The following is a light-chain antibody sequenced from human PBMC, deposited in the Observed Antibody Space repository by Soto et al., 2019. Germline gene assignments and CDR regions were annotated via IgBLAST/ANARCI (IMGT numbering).Light chain of an antibody. CDR1: QSVLFSSNNKHY. J-gene: IGKJ2*01. V-gene: IGKV4-1*01. Sequence: DIVMTQSPDSLAVSLGERATINCKSSQSVLFSSNNKHYLAWYQQKPGQPPKLLIYWASTRESGVPDRFSGSGSGTDFTLTISSLQAEDVAVYYCHQYYNTPYTFGQGTKLEIK. CDR2: WAS. CDR3: HQYYNTPYT.